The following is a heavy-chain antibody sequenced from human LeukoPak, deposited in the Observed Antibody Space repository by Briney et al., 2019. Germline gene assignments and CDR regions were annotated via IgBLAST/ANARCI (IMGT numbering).Heavy chain of an antibody. CDR2: IYTSGST. J-gene: IGHJ4*02. CDR1: GGSISSGSYY. D-gene: IGHD3-10*01. CDR3: ARDNPPGDY. V-gene: IGHV4-61*02. Sequence: SETLSLTCTVSGGSISSGSYYWNWIRQPAGKGLEWIGRIYTSGSTNYNPSLKSRVTISVDTSKNQFSLKLSSVTAADTAVYYCARDNPPGDYWGQGTLVTVSS.